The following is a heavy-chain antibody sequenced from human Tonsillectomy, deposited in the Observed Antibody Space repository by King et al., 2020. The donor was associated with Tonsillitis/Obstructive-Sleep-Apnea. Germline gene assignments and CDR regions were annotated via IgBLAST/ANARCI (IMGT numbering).Heavy chain of an antibody. D-gene: IGHD2-15*01. CDR3: AKGGGLYCSGISCYSIDY. J-gene: IGHJ4*02. CDR2: ITGCGGST. CDR1: GFTFSNYG. Sequence: EVQLVESGGGLVQPGGSLRLSCAASGFTFSNYGMTWVRQAPGKGLEWVSIITGCGGSTYYADSVKGRFTISRDNSKNTLYLQVNSLRAEDTAVYYCAKGGGLYCSGISCYSIDYWGQGTLVTVSS. V-gene: IGHV3-23*04.